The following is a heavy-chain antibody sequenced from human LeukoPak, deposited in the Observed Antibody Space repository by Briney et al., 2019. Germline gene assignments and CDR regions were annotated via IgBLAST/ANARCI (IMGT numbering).Heavy chain of an antibody. V-gene: IGHV1-18*01. CDR1: GYTFTSYG. CDR2: ISAYNGNT. J-gene: IGHJ3*02. D-gene: IGHD3-9*01. CDR3: ARDLGSQKYYDILTGYYIRAYDAFDI. Sequence: ASVKVSCKASGYTFTSYGISWVRQAPGQGLEWMGWISAYNGNTNYAQKLQGRVTMTTDTSTSTAYMELRSLRSDDTAVYYCARDLGSQKYYDILTGYYIRAYDAFDIWGQGTMVTVSS.